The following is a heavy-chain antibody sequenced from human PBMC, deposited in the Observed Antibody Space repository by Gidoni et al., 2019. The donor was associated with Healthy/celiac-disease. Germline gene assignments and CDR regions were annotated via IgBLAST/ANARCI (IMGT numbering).Heavy chain of an antibody. J-gene: IGHJ2*01. CDR1: GFTFSSYA. CDR2: ISYDGSNK. Sequence: QVQLVESGGGVFQPGRSLRLSCAASGFTFSSYAMHWVRQAPGQGLEWVAVISYDGSNKYYADSVKGRFTISRDNSKNTLYLQMNSLRAEDTAVYYCARGGSPPDWYFDLWGRGTLVTVSS. CDR3: ARGGSPPDWYFDL. D-gene: IGHD3-10*01. V-gene: IGHV3-30-3*01.